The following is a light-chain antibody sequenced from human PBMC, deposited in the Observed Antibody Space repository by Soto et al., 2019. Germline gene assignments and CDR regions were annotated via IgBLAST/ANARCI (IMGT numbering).Light chain of an antibody. Sequence: QSVLTQPPSASGSPGQSVTISCTGTSGDVGGYYYVSWYQHHPGKVPKLIIYEVTKRPSGVPDRFSGSKSGNTASLTVSGLQAEDEADYYCQSYDISPSGYVFGTGTKVTVL. CDR3: QSYDISPSGYV. CDR2: EVT. J-gene: IGLJ1*01. V-gene: IGLV2-8*01. CDR1: SGDVGGYYY.